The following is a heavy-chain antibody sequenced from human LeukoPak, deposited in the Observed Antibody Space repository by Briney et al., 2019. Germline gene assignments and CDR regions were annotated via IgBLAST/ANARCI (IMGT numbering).Heavy chain of an antibody. Sequence: GESLRLSCAASGFTFSSYGMHWVRQAPGKGLEWVADIWYDGSNKYYADSVNGRFTISRDNSKNTLYLQMYSLRAEYTAVYYCARDDLAAAAGGVQHWGQGPLVTVSS. V-gene: IGHV3-33*01. J-gene: IGHJ1*01. CDR3: ARDDLAAAAGGVQH. CDR1: GFTFSSYG. D-gene: IGHD6-13*01. CDR2: IWYDGSNK.